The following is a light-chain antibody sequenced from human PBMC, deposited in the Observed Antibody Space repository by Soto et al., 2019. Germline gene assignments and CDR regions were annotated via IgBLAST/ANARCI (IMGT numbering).Light chain of an antibody. J-gene: IGKJ4*01. CDR3: QQYNNWLT. V-gene: IGKV3-15*01. Sequence: EIVMTQSPATLSVSPGERVTPSCRASQSVSSNLAWYQQKPGQAPRLLIYGASTRATGIPARFSGSGSGTEFSLIISSLQSEDFAVYHCQQYNNWLTFGGGTKVEIK. CDR2: GAS. CDR1: QSVSSN.